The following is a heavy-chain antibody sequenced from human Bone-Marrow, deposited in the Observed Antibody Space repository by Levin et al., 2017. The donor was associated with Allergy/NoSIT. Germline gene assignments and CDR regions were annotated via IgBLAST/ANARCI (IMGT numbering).Heavy chain of an antibody. J-gene: IGHJ4*02. D-gene: IGHD3-9*01. V-gene: IGHV4-31*03. CDR1: GGSISSAGYH. CDR3: ARLDGYYFDY. Sequence: SETLSLTCTVSGGSISSAGYHWTWIRQSPGKGLEWIGYISYRGTTYYNPSLKSRLIMSLDTSEQRFSLNLNSVTAADTAIYYCARLDGYYFDYWGQGTLVTVSS. CDR2: ISYRGTT.